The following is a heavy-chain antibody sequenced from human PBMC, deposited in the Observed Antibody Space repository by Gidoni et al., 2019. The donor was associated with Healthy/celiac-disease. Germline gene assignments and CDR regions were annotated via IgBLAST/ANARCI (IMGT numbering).Heavy chain of an antibody. Sequence: EVQLLESGGGLVQPGGSLRLSCAASGFTFSSYAMSWVRQAPGKGLEWVSAISGSGGSTYYADSVKGRFTISRDNSKNTLYLQMNSLRAEDTAVYYCAKDLKWYYDSSGYYYGGYFDYWGQGTLVTVSS. CDR3: AKDLKWYYDSSGYYYGGYFDY. J-gene: IGHJ4*02. CDR1: GFTFSSYA. CDR2: ISGSGGST. D-gene: IGHD3-22*01. V-gene: IGHV3-23*01.